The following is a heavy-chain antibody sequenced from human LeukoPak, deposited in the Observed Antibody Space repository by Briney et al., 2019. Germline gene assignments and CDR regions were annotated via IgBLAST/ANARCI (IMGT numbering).Heavy chain of an antibody. J-gene: IGHJ1*01. CDR3: AKEGDSSGYYYGSEYFQH. CDR2: ISWDCGST. D-gene: IGHD3-22*01. CDR1: GFTFDDYA. Sequence: GGSLRLSCAASGFTFDDYAMHWVRQAPGKGLEWVSLISWDCGSTYYADSVKGRFTISRGNSKNSLYMQMNSLRAEDTALYYCAKEGDSSGYYYGSEYFQHWGQGTLVTVSS. V-gene: IGHV3-43D*03.